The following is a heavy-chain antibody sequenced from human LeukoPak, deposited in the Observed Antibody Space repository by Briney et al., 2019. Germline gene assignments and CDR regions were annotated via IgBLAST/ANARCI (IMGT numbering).Heavy chain of an antibody. CDR3: ARGGRGYSYGRGRYYYYYMDV. CDR2: IYYSGST. V-gene: IGHV4-59*11. J-gene: IGHJ6*03. CDR1: GGSISRHY. D-gene: IGHD5-18*01. Sequence: SETLSLTCTVSGGSISRHYWSWIRQPPGKGLEWIGYIYYSGSTNYNPSLKSRVTITVDTSKHQFSLKLSSVTAADTAVYYCARGGRGYSYGRGRYYYYYMDVWGKGTTVTVSS.